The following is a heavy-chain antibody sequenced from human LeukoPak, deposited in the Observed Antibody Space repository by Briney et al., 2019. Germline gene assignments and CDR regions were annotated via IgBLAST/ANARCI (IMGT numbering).Heavy chain of an antibody. J-gene: IGHJ3*01. Sequence: PGGSLRLSCEASGFTFNNYWMAWVRQAPGKGLEWVANIRHDGSARYYGDSVQGRFTISRDDAKNSLFLQMNSLRGEDTAVYYCARSNPNRNALDLWGQGTMVTISS. CDR2: IRHDGSAR. CDR1: GFTFNNYW. CDR3: ARSNPNRNALDL. V-gene: IGHV3-7*01. D-gene: IGHD1-14*01.